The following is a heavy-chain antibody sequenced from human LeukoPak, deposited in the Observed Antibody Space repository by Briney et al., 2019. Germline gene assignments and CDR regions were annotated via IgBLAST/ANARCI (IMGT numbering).Heavy chain of an antibody. Sequence: GGSLRLSCAASGFTVSSNYMSWVRQAPGKGLEWVSVIYSGGSTYYADSVKGRFTISRDNSKNTLYLQMNSLRAEDTAVYYCARMRWFGEPYYFGYWGQGTLVTVSS. V-gene: IGHV3-53*01. D-gene: IGHD3-10*01. CDR1: GFTVSSNY. CDR2: IYSGGST. J-gene: IGHJ4*02. CDR3: ARMRWFGEPYYFGY.